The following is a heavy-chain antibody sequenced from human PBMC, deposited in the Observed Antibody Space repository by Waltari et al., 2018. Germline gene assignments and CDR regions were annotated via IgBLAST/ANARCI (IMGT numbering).Heavy chain of an antibody. CDR2: IYHSGSS. V-gene: IGHV4-4*02. J-gene: IGHJ4*02. D-gene: IGHD3-3*01. CDR1: GGSISSSNW. Sequence: QVQLQESGPGLVKPSGTLSLTCAVSGGSISSSNWWSWVRQPTGKGLEWIGEIYHSGSSNYNPSLKSRVTISVDKSKNQFALKLSSVTAADTAVYYCATLYEFWSCYYERDYWGQGTLVTVSS. CDR3: ATLYEFWSCYYERDY.